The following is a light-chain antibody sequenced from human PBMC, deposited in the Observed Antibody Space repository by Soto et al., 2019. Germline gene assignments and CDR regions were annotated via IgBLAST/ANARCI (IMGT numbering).Light chain of an antibody. V-gene: IGKV1-33*01. CDR2: DAY. CDR1: HDIGNS. J-gene: IGKJ3*01. Sequence: DIQMTQSPPSLSASVGDRVTITCQASHDIGNSLNWYQDKPGQAPKLVIYDAYNLETGVPSTFSGNGYGTDFTFTISSLRAEDIATYYCQKSDHLPLFGPGTKVDMK. CDR3: QKSDHLPL.